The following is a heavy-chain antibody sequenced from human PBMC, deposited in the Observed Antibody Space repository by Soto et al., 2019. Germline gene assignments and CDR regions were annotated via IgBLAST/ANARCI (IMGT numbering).Heavy chain of an antibody. D-gene: IGHD3-3*01. CDR2: IYYSGNT. V-gene: IGHV4-59*13. CDR1: GDSMSPFY. CDR3: ARGVYDYWSGYYAGSGLDV. Sequence: QVPLQESGPGLVKPSETLSLTCTVSGDSMSPFYWNWIRQSPGKGLEWIGYIYYSGNTNYNPSLKSRVAISVDTSKNQFHLKLSSVTAADTAVYYCARGVYDYWSGYYAGSGLDVWGQGTTVTVSS. J-gene: IGHJ6*02.